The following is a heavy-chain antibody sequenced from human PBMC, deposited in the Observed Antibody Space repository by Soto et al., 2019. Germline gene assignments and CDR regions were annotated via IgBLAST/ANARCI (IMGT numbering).Heavy chain of an antibody. J-gene: IGHJ6*04. CDR2: ISAGRST. Sequence: EVQVLESGGDLVQPGGSLRLSCAASGFTFSNYAMNWVRQAPGKGPEWVSGISAGRSTYYADSVKGRFTISRDNSKSTXXXXXXXXXXXXXXXXXXXXVRGDPVWGKGTTVTVSS. D-gene: IGHD4-17*01. CDR3: XXVRGDPV. CDR1: GFTFSNYA. V-gene: IGHV3-23*01.